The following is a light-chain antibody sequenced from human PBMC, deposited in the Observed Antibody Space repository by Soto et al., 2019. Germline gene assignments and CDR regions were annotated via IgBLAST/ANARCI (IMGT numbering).Light chain of an antibody. CDR1: SSDVGGYNY. J-gene: IGLJ2*01. CDR3: SSYSSSSNRV. V-gene: IGLV2-14*01. Sequence: QSALTQPASVSGSPGQSITISCTGTSSDVGGYNYVSWYQQHPGKAPTLMIYEGTKRPSGVPNRFSGSKSGNTASLTISGLQGEDGGDYFCSSYSSSSNRVFGGGTKLTVL. CDR2: EGT.